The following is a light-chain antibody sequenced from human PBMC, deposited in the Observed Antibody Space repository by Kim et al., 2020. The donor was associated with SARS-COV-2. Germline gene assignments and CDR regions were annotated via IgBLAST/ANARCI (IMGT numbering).Light chain of an antibody. CDR2: SAS. J-gene: IGKJ1*01. CDR1: QSLTSNS. CDR3: QQYEASPKT. Sequence: EIVLTQSPGTLSLSSGDRATLSCRASQSLTSNSLAWYQQKPGQAPRLLIYSASSRATGIPDRFSGSGSGTDFTLTISRLEPEDFAMYYCQQYEASPKTFGHGTKVDIK. V-gene: IGKV3-20*01.